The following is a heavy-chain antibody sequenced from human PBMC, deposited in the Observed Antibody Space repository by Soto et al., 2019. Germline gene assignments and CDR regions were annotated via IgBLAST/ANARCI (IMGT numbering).Heavy chain of an antibody. Sequence: SETLSLTCTVSGGSISSSSYYWGWIRQPPGKGLEWIGSIYYSGSTYYKPSLKSRVTISVDTSKNQFSLKLSSVTAADTAVYYCARQPRGLGRAAWLYDYWGQGTLVTVSS. D-gene: IGHD3-10*01. J-gene: IGHJ4*02. CDR1: GGSISSSSYY. CDR2: IYYSGST. CDR3: ARQPRGLGRAAWLYDY. V-gene: IGHV4-39*01.